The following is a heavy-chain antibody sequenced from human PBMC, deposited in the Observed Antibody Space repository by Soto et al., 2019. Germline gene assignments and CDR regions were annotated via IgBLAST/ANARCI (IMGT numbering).Heavy chain of an antibody. CDR1: GYSFTSYW. CDR3: ARLGGAGAGPYYYYGMDV. CDR2: IDPSDSYT. J-gene: IGHJ6*02. V-gene: IGHV5-10-1*01. D-gene: IGHD6-19*01. Sequence: PGESLKISCKGSGYSFTSYWISWVRQMPGKGLEWMGRIDPSDSYTNYSPSFQGHVTISADKSISTAYLQWSSLKASDTAMYYCARLGGAGAGPYYYYGMDVWGQGTAVTVSS.